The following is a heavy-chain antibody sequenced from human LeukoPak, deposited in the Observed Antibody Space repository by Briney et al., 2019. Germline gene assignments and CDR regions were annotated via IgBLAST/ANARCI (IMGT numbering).Heavy chain of an antibody. CDR3: ATGLWFGKYLDV. Sequence: SETLSLTCTVSGGSISSYFWTWIRQPPGKGLEWIGYSYHTGNTNYSPSLRGRVTMSIGTSRNQFSLKLSSVSAADTAVYYCATGLWFGKYLDVWGKGTTVTISS. CDR1: GGSISSYF. CDR2: SYHTGNT. V-gene: IGHV4-59*08. D-gene: IGHD3-10*01. J-gene: IGHJ6*04.